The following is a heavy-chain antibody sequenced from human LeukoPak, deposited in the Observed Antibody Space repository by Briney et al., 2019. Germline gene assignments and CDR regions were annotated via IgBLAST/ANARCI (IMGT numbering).Heavy chain of an antibody. Sequence: SETLSLTCTVPGGSISSYYWSWIRRPPGKGLEWIGYIYYSGSTNYNPSLKSRVTISVDTSKNQFSLKLSSVTAADTAVYYCARTAGSGSYYPLDYWGQGTLVTVSS. V-gene: IGHV4-59*01. CDR2: IYYSGST. CDR1: GGSISSYY. J-gene: IGHJ4*02. D-gene: IGHD3-10*01. CDR3: ARTAGSGSYYPLDY.